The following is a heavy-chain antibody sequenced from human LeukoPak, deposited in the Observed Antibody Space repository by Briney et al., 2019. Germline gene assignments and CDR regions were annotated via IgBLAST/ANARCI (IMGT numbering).Heavy chain of an antibody. D-gene: IGHD3-9*01. Sequence: GGSLRLSCAASGFTFSSYGMHWVRQAPGKGLEWAAVISYDGSNKYYADSVKGRFTISRDNSKNTLYLQMNSLRAEDTAVYYCAKDGSADYDILTYNWFDPWGQGTLVTVSS. V-gene: IGHV3-30*18. CDR2: ISYDGSNK. J-gene: IGHJ5*02. CDR1: GFTFSSYG. CDR3: AKDGSADYDILTYNWFDP.